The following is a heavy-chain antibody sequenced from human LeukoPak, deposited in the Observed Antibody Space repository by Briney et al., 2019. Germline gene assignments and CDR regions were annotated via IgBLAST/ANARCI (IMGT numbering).Heavy chain of an antibody. CDR3: ARDHVGATLGY. J-gene: IGHJ4*02. CDR2: INTNTGNP. Sequence: GASVKVSCKASGYTFTCYAMNWVRQAPRQGLEWTGWINTNTGNPTYAQGFTGRFVFSLDTSVSTAYLQISSLKAEDTAVYYCARDHVGATLGYWGQGTLVTVSS. V-gene: IGHV7-4-1*02. D-gene: IGHD1-26*01. CDR1: GYTFTCYA.